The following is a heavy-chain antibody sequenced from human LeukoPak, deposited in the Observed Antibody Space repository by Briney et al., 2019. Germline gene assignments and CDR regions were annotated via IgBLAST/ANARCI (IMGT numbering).Heavy chain of an antibody. CDR3: AGEYCSGGTCRQGFDY. Sequence: ASVKLSCQASGYTFTDYYMHWVRQAPGQGREWMGWINPNSGDTSQAQNFQGRVTLTRDTSISTAYMDLSSLRSDDSAIYYCAGEYCSGGTCRQGFDYWGQGTLVTVSS. V-gene: IGHV1-2*02. CDR1: GYTFTDYY. CDR2: INPNSGDT. D-gene: IGHD2-15*01. J-gene: IGHJ4*02.